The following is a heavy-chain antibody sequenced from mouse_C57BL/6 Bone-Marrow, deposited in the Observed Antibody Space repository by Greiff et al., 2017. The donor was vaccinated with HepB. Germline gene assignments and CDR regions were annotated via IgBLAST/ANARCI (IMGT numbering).Heavy chain of an antibody. CDR2: ISSGGDYI. J-gene: IGHJ2*01. Sequence: EVMLVESGEGLVKPGGSLKLSCAASGFTFSSYAMSRVRQTPEKRLEWVAYISSGGDYIYYADTVKGRFTISRDNARNTLYLQMSSLKSEDTAMYYCTRDGLGDSYWGQGTTLTVSS. D-gene: IGHD2-3*01. CDR1: GFTFSSYA. V-gene: IGHV5-9-1*02. CDR3: TRDGLGDSY.